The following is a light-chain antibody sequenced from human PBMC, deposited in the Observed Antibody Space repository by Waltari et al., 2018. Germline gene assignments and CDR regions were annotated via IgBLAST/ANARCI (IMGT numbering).Light chain of an antibody. CDR2: WAS. CDR1: PSVLYSSNNKNY. V-gene: IGKV4-1*01. Sequence: IVMTQSPDSLAVSLGERATINCKSSPSVLYSSNNKNYLAWYQQKPGQPPKLPIYWASTRESGVPDRFSGSGSGTDFTLTISSLQAEDVAVYYCQQYYSTPPAFGPGTKVDIK. CDR3: QQYYSTPPA. J-gene: IGKJ3*01.